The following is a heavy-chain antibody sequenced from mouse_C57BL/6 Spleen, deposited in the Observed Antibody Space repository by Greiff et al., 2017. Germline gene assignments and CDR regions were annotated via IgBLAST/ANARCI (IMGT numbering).Heavy chain of an antibody. J-gene: IGHJ4*01. V-gene: IGHV5-16*01. D-gene: IGHD2-4*01. CDR2: INYDGSST. CDR3: ARAYDYDGDYAMDY. CDR1: GFTFSDYY. Sequence: EVHLVESEGGLVQPGSSMKLSCTASGFTFSDYYMAWVRQVPEKGLEWVANINYDGSSTYYLDSLKSRFIISRDNAKNILYLQMSSLKSEDTATYYCARAYDYDGDYAMDYWGQGTSVTVSS.